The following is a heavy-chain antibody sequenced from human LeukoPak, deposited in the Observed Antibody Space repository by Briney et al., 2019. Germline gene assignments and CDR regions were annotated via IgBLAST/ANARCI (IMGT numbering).Heavy chain of an antibody. CDR3: TRDRGTYNWFDP. CDR2: IDKKDNLYAT. V-gene: IGHV3-73*01. J-gene: IGHJ5*02. CDR1: GFTFSGSA. Sequence: GGSLRLSCAASGFTFSGSAVHWVRQSSGKGLEWVGHIDKKDNLYATAYAESVKGRFTISRDDSKDTAFLHMDSLKTEDTALYYCTRDRGTYNWFDPWGQGTLVTVSS. D-gene: IGHD2-15*01.